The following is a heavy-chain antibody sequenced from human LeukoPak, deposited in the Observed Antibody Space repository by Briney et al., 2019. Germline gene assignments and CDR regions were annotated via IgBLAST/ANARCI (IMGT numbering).Heavy chain of an antibody. D-gene: IGHD3-10*01. CDR3: TTDAPFYGSGSYFSDFQH. V-gene: IGHV3-15*01. CDR1: EFTFSYAC. CDR2: IKSKTDGGTT. Sequence: GGSLRLSCAASEFTFSYACMSWVRQAPGKGLEWVGRIKSKTDGGTTDHAAHVKGRFTISRDDSKKTLYLQMNSLKTEDTGVYYCTTDAPFYGSGSYFSDFQHWGQGTLVIVSS. J-gene: IGHJ1*01.